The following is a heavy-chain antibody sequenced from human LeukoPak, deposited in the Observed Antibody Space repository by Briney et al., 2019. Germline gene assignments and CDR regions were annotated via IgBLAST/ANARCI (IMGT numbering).Heavy chain of an antibody. CDR3: ARDAKYSAYGVDAFDI. D-gene: IGHD5-12*01. Sequence: SQTLSLTRAVSGSSIGSGYYGAWIRQPPGKRREWIGTIYHSATTNSTPTLKSRFTISVDTSKNQFSLKLISVTAADTAVDYCARDAKYSAYGVDAFDIWGQGTMVTVAS. V-gene: IGHV4-38-2*02. CDR2: IYHSATT. CDR1: GSSIGSGYY. J-gene: IGHJ3*02.